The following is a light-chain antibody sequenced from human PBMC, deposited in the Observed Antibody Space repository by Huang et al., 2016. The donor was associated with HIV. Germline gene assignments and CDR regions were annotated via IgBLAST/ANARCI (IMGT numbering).Light chain of an antibody. CDR2: TAS. CDR3: QQYNRFYT. Sequence: DIQMTQSPSTLSASVGDRVTITCRASKSVGNWLAWYQQKPGQATKLLIYTASSLQNGVPSRFSGSGSETEFTLTINSLQPDDFATYYCQQYNRFYTFGQGTRLDIK. J-gene: IGKJ2*01. CDR1: KSVGNW. V-gene: IGKV1-5*03.